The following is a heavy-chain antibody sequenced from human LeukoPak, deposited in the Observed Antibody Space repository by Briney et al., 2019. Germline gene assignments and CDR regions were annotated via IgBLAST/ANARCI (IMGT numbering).Heavy chain of an antibody. CDR2: IIPIFGTA. J-gene: IGHJ4*02. CDR3: ARDGVRRCCSGGSCYLSLDY. V-gene: IGHV1-69*05. D-gene: IGHD2-15*01. CDR1: GGTFSSYA. Sequence: SVKVSCKASGGTFSSYAISWVRQAPGQGLEWMGGIIPIFGTANYAQKFQGRVTITTDESTSTAYMELSSLRSEDTAVYYCARDGVRRCCSGGSCYLSLDYWGQGTLVTVSS.